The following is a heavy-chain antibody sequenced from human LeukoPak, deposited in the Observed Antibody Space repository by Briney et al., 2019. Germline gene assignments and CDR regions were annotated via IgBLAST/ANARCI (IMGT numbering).Heavy chain of an antibody. CDR2: ISSSGSTI. D-gene: IGHD1-26*01. CDR1: GFTFSSYE. J-gene: IGHJ4*02. V-gene: IGHV3-48*03. CDR3: ARGSGGSYYPYFDY. Sequence: PGGSLRLSCAACGFTFSSYEMNWVRQGPGKGLEWVSYISSSGSTIYYADSVKGRFTISRDNAKNSLYLQMNSLRAEDTAVYYCARGSGGSYYPYFDYWGQGTLVTVSS.